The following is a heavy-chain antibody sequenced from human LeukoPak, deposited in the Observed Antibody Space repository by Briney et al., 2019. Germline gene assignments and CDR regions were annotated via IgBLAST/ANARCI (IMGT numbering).Heavy chain of an antibody. CDR1: GFTFSSYS. D-gene: IGHD3-10*01. Sequence: GGSLRLSCAASGFTFSSYSMNWVRQAPGKGLEWVSYISSSSSTIYYADSVKGRFTISRDNAKNSLYLQMNSLKTEDTAVYYCTSLASYYYGSGSPRGYFDYWGQGTLVTVSS. CDR2: ISSSSSTI. V-gene: IGHV3-48*01. J-gene: IGHJ4*02. CDR3: TSLASYYYGSGSPRGYFDY.